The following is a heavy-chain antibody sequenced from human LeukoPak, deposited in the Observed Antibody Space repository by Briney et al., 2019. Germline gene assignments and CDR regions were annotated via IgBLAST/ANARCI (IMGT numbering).Heavy chain of an antibody. CDR1: GFTVSSNY. D-gene: IGHD3-10*01. V-gene: IGHV3-66*01. J-gene: IGHJ5*02. Sequence: GGSLRLSCAASGFTVSSNYMSWVRQAPGKGLEWVSVIYSGGSTYYADSVKGRFTISRDNSKNTLYLQMHSLRAEDTAVYYCARTNNYYGSGINWFDPWGKGTLVTVSS. CDR3: ARTNNYYGSGINWFDP. CDR2: IYSGGST.